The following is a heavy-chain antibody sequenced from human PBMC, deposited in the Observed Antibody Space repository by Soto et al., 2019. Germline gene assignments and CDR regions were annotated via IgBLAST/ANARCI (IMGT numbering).Heavy chain of an antibody. J-gene: IGHJ5*02. V-gene: IGHV1-2*04. CDR1: GYTFTGYY. D-gene: IGHD2-2*01. Sequence: VSVKVSCKASGYTFTGYYMHWVRQAPGQGLEWMGWINPNSGGTNYAQKFQGWVTMTRDTSISTAYMELSRLRSDDTAVYYCARGIVVVPAAFDPWGQGTLVTVSS. CDR3: ARGIVVVPAAFDP. CDR2: INPNSGGT.